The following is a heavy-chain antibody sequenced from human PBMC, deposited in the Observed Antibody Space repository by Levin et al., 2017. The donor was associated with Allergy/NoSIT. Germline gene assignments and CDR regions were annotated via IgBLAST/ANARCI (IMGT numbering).Heavy chain of an antibody. V-gene: IGHV6-1*01. CDR2: TYYRSKWYN. CDR3: AGGDQSASI. D-gene: IGHD2-2*01. CDR1: GDSVSSNSAA. J-gene: IGHJ4*02. Sequence: SQTLSLTCAISGDSVSSNSAAWNWIRQSPSRGLEWLGRTYYRSKWYNNYAISVKSRITINPDTPKNQFSLQLNSMTPEGTAVYYCAGGDQSASIWGQGTLVTVSS.